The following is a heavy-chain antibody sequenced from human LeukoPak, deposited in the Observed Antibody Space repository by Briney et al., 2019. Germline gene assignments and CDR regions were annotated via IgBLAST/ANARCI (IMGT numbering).Heavy chain of an antibody. Sequence: GGSLRLSCAASRFTFNNFWMHWVRQAPGKGLVWVSRSNNKGTETVYADSVKGRFTISRDNAKNMLYLQMNSVRAEYTAIYFCARGSFGPDIWGKGQWSPSLQ. CDR2: SNNKGTET. CDR1: RFTFNNFW. CDR3: ARGSFGPDI. J-gene: IGHJ3*02. D-gene: IGHD3/OR15-3a*01. V-gene: IGHV3-74*01.